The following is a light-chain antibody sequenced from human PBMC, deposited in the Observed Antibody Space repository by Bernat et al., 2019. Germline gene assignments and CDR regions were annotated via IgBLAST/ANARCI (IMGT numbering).Light chain of an antibody. Sequence: QSVLTQPPSASGTPGQRVTISCSGASSNIGSNTVSWYQQLPGTAPKLLIYGNGQRPSGVPDRLSGSRSGTSASLAISGLQSEDEADYYCAAWDDRLNGCVFGGGTKLTVL. J-gene: IGLJ3*02. CDR1: SSNIGSNT. CDR3: AAWDDRLNGCV. V-gene: IGLV1-44*01. CDR2: GNG.